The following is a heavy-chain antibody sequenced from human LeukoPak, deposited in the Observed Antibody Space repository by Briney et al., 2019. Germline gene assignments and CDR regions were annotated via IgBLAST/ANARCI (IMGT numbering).Heavy chain of an antibody. V-gene: IGHV1-18*01. J-gene: IGHJ6*03. CDR3: ARDRKQWLGYYYYYMDV. CDR2: ISTYNGNT. CDR1: GYTFTIYG. D-gene: IGHD6-19*01. Sequence: ASVKVSCKASGYTFTIYGLSWVRQAPGQGLECIGWISTYNGNTSYAQKFQGRVTMTTDTSTSTAYMELRSLRSDDTAVYYCARDRKQWLGYYYYYMDVWGKGTTVTVSS.